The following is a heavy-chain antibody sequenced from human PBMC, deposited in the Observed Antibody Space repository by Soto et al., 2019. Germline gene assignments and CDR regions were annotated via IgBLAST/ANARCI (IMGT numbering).Heavy chain of an antibody. CDR2: ISGSGGTT. J-gene: IGHJ4*02. D-gene: IGHD6-13*01. V-gene: IGHV3-23*01. CDR3: AKAPGVAAAIDY. CDR1: GFTFSIYA. Sequence: PAVSLRLSSETSGFTFSIYAMSWVRQAPGKGLEWVSVISGSGGTTFYGDSVKGRFTISRDNSKNTLYLQMNSLRAEDTAVYYCAKAPGVAAAIDYWGQGTLVTVSS.